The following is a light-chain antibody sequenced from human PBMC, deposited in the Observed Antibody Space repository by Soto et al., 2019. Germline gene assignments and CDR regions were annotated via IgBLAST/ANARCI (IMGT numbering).Light chain of an antibody. Sequence: QSALTQPASVSGSPGQSITISCAGGSSDVGGYKYVSWYQQLPGNAPKLIIFEVTIRPSGVSNRFSGSKSGNTASLTISGLQAEDEADYYCSSYSSSSISYVFGTGTKVTLL. V-gene: IGLV2-14*01. J-gene: IGLJ1*01. CDR3: SSYSSSSISYV. CDR2: EVT. CDR1: SSDVGGYKY.